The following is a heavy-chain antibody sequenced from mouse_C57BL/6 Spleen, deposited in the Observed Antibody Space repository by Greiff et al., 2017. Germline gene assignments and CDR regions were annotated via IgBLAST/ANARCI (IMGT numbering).Heavy chain of an antibody. J-gene: IGHJ4*01. CDR3: ARGDDYYAMDY. CDR1: GYSFTGYF. V-gene: IGHV1-20*01. CDR2: INPYNGDT. Sequence: EVKLLESGPELVKPGDSVKISCKASGYSFTGYFMNWVMPSHGKSLAWIGRINPYNGDTFYNQKFKGKATLTVDKSSSTAHMELRSLTSEDSAVYYCARGDDYYAMDYWGQGTSVTVSS.